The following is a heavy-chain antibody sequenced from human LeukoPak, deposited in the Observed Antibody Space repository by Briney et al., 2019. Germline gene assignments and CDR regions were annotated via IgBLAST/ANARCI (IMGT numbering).Heavy chain of an antibody. D-gene: IGHD3-3*01. J-gene: IGHJ6*02. V-gene: IGHV1-46*01. CDR1: GYTFTSYY. Sequence: GASVKVSCKASGYTFTSYYMHWVRQAPGQGLEWMGIINPRGGSTSYAQKFQGRVTMTRDTSTSTVYMELSSLRSEDTAVYYCARDGRGHYDFWSGYSSALYGMDVWGQGTTVTVSS. CDR3: ARDGRGHYDFWSGYSSALYGMDV. CDR2: INPRGGST.